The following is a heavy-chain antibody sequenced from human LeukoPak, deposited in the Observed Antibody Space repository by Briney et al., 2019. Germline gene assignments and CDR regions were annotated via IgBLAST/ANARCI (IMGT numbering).Heavy chain of an antibody. J-gene: IGHJ4*02. CDR1: GGSISSGGYY. V-gene: IGHV4-31*03. Sequence: SETLSLTCTVSGGSISSGGYYWSWIRQHPGKGLEWIGYIYYSGSTYYNPSLKSRVTISVDTSKNQFSLKLSSVTAADTAVYYCAGGIVVVPAAIRDKYFDYWGQGTLVTVSS. CDR2: IYYSGST. CDR3: AGGIVVVPAAIRDKYFDY. D-gene: IGHD2-2*02.